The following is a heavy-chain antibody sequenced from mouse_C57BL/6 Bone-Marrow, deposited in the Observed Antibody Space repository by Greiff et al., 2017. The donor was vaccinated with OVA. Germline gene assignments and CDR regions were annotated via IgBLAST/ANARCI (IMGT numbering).Heavy chain of an antibody. CDR3: ARSAHYYGQFAY. CDR2: IYPGDGDT. Sequence: VQLQESGAELVKPGASVKISCKASGYAFSSYWMNWVKQRPGKGLEWIGQIYPGDGDTNYNGKFKGKATLTADKSSSTAYMQLSSLTSEDSAVYFCARSAHYYGQFAYWGQGTLVTVSA. CDR1: GYAFSSYW. D-gene: IGHD1-2*01. J-gene: IGHJ3*01. V-gene: IGHV1-80*01.